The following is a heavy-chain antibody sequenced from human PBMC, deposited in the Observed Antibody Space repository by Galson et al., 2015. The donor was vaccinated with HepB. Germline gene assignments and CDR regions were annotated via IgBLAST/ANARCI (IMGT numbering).Heavy chain of an antibody. D-gene: IGHD3-10*01. J-gene: IGHJ4*02. V-gene: IGHV2-5*02. CDR1: GFSLSTSGVG. Sequence: PALVKPTQTLTLTCTFSGFSLSTSGVGVGWIRQPPGKALEWLALIYWDDDKRYSPSLKSRHTITKDTSKNQVVLTMTNMDPVDTATYYCAHSPTKMVRGVIQEYYFDYWAREPWSPSPQ. CDR2: IYWDDDK. CDR3: AHSPTKMVRGVIQEYYFDY.